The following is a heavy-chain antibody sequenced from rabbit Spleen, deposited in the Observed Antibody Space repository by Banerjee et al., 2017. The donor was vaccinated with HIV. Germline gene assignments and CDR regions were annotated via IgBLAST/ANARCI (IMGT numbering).Heavy chain of an antibody. CDR1: GFTLSSYYM. Sequence: QQQLVEAGGGQVKPGGTLTLSCKASGFTLSSYYMNWVRQAPGKGLEWIGSINTGSTYTWYASWAKGRFTISKTSSTTVTLQMTSLTAADTATYFCARDLAGVIGWNFNLWGPGTLVTVS. J-gene: IGHJ4*01. CDR3: ARDLAGVIGWNFNL. CDR2: INTGSTYT. D-gene: IGHD4-1*01. V-gene: IGHV1S45*01.